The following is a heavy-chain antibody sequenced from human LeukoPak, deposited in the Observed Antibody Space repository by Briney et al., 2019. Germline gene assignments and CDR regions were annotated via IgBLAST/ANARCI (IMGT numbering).Heavy chain of an antibody. V-gene: IGHV3-48*04. J-gene: IGHJ4*02. CDR3: ARDYCSGPKCYFIDY. D-gene: IGHD2-15*01. CDR2: ITSSSTV. Sequence: GGALRLSCAASGFTFSNYSMNWVRQAPGKGLEWVSYITSSSTVYYAGSVKGRFTISRDNAKNSLFLQMNSLRAEDTAVYYCARDYCSGPKCYFIDYWGQGALVTVSS. CDR1: GFTFSNYS.